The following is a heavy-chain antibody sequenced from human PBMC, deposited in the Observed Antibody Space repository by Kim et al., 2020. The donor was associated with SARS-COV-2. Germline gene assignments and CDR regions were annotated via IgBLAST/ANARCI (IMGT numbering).Heavy chain of an antibody. D-gene: IGHD3-3*01. CDR2: ISGRGGST. J-gene: IGHJ4*02. CDR3: AKEHYDFWSCYLRGPFGH. V-gene: IGHV3-23*01. CDR1: GFTFSSYA. Sequence: GGSLRLSCAASGFTFSSYAMSWVRQAPGKGLEWVSAISGRGGSTYYADSVKGRFTISRDNSKNTLYLQMNSLRDEDTAVYYCAKEHYDFWSCYLRGPFGHWGQGTLVTVSS.